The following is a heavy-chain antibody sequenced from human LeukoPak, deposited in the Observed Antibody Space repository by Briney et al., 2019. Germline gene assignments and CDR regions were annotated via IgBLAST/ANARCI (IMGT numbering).Heavy chain of an antibody. CDR2: MNPNSGNT. J-gene: IGHJ2*01. Sequence: ASVKVSCKASGYTFTSYDINWVRQATGQGLEWMGWMNPNSGNTGYAQKFQGRVTMTRNTSISTAYMELSSLRSEDTAVYYCALRITMVRGVILDWYFDLWGRGTLVTVSS. D-gene: IGHD3-10*01. CDR3: ALRITMVRGVILDWYFDL. CDR1: GYTFTSYD. V-gene: IGHV1-8*01.